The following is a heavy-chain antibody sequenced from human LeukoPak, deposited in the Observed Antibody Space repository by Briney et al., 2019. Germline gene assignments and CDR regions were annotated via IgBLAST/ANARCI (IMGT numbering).Heavy chain of an antibody. V-gene: IGHV4-38-2*02. J-gene: IGHJ4*02. CDR1: GYSISSGYY. D-gene: IGHD5-12*01. CDR2: SYHSGTT. CDR3: ARGTSTIVATFSY. Sequence: SETLSLTCTVSGYSISSGYYWGWIRQPPGKGVGWSGSSYHSGTTYYNPSLKSRVTISVDTSKNQFSLRLSSVTAADTAVYYCARGTSTIVATFSYWGPGTLVTVSS.